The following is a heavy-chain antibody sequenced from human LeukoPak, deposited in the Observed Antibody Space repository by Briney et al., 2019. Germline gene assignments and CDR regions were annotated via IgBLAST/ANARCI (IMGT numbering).Heavy chain of an antibody. J-gene: IGHJ4*02. V-gene: IGHV4-59*01. CDR3: ARDDRVVRGVISH. CDR2: IYYSGST. CDR1: GGSISSYY. Sequence: PSETLSLTCTVSGGSISSYYWSWIRQPPGKGLEWIGYIYYSGSTNYNPSLKSRVTISVDTSKNQFSLKLSSVTAAVTAVYCCARDDRVVRGVISHWGQGTLVTVSS. D-gene: IGHD3-10*01.